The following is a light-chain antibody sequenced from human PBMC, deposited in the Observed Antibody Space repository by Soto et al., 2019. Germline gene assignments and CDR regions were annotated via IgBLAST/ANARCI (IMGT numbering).Light chain of an antibody. CDR2: EVS. Sequence: QSALTQPPSASGSPGQSVTISCTGTSSDVGGYNYVSWYQQHPGKAPKLMIFEVSKWPSGVPDRFSGSKSGNTASLTVSGLQPEDEADYYCSSYAGSKNLVLGGGTKLTVL. CDR3: SSYAGSKNLV. CDR1: SSDVGGYNY. V-gene: IGLV2-8*01. J-gene: IGLJ3*02.